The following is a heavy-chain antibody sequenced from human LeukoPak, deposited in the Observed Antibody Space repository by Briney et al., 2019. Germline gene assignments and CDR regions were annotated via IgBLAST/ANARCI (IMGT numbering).Heavy chain of an antibody. Sequence: GGSLRLSCAASGFTFSSFPMSWVRQAPGKGLEWVSAITGGGDNIYYVDSVKGRFTISRDNSKNTLYLQMNTLRVEDRAVYYCAKENPVGGTNYFDYWGQGTLVTVAS. V-gene: IGHV3-23*01. D-gene: IGHD1-26*01. J-gene: IGHJ4*02. CDR1: GFTFSSFP. CDR2: ITGGGDNI. CDR3: AKENPVGGTNYFDY.